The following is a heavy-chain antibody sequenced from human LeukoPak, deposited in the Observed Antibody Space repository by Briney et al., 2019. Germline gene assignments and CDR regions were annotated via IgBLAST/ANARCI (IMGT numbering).Heavy chain of an antibody. CDR1: GDSVSSNSAA. V-gene: IGHV6-1*01. J-gene: IGHJ4*02. D-gene: IGHD2-2*01. Sequence: SQTLSLTCAISGDSVSSNSAAWNWIRQSPSRGLEWLGRTYYRSKWYNDYAVSVKSRITINPDTSKNQFSLQLNSVTPEDTAVYYCAKGLHEGYCSSTSCFVDYWGQGTLVTVSS. CDR3: AKGLHEGYCSSTSCFVDY. CDR2: TYYRSKWYN.